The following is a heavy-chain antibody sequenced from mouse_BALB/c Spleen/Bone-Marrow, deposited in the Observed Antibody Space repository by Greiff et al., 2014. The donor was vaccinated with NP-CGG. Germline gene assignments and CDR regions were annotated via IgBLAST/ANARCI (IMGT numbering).Heavy chain of an antibody. CDR1: GYTFSSYW. Sequence: QVQLQQSGAELMKPGASVKISCKATGYTFSSYWIEWVKQRPGHGLEWIGEILPGSSSTNYNEKFKGKATFTADTSSNTAYMQLSSLTSEDSAVYYCARRLLYYFDYWGQGTTLTVSS. D-gene: IGHD1-2*01. J-gene: IGHJ2*01. CDR3: ARRLLYYFDY. V-gene: IGHV1-9*01. CDR2: ILPGSSST.